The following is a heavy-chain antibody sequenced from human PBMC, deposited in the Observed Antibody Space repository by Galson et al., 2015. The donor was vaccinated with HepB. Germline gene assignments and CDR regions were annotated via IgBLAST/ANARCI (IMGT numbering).Heavy chain of an antibody. D-gene: IGHD6-6*01. Sequence: SVKVSCKASGGTFSSYAISWVRQAPGQGLEWMGGIIPIFGTANYAQKFQGRVTITADESTSTAYMELSSLRSEDTAVYYCARDWEQLRTFDYWGQGTLVTVSS. J-gene: IGHJ4*02. CDR2: IIPIFGTA. CDR3: ARDWEQLRTFDY. CDR1: GGTFSSYA. V-gene: IGHV1-69*13.